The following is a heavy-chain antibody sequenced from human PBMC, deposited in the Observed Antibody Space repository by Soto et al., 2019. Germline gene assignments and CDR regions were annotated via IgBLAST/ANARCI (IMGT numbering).Heavy chain of an antibody. J-gene: IGHJ5*02. CDR3: ARVNTMTGYYKSGFWFDP. CDR1: GFTFSSYS. V-gene: IGHV3-48*02. D-gene: IGHD3-9*01. Sequence: LRLSCAASGFTFSSYSMNWVRQAPGKGLEGGSYISSSSSTIYYADSVKGRFTISRDNAKNSLYLQMNSLRDEDTAVYYCARVNTMTGYYKSGFWFDPWGQGTLVTVSS. CDR2: ISSSSSTI.